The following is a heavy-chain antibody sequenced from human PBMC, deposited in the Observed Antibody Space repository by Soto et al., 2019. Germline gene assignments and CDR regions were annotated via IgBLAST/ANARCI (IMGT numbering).Heavy chain of an antibody. V-gene: IGHV4-59*01. CDR1: GCSISSYY. CDR3: ARGIAAAWPVFDY. CDR2: INYSGST. D-gene: IGHD6-13*01. Sequence: AGTLTLTCTASGCSISSYYWSWIRQAPGKGLEWIGYINYSGSTNYNPSLKRRVTISVDTSKNQFSLKLSSVTAADTAVYYCARGIAAAWPVFDYWGQGTLVTVSS. J-gene: IGHJ4*02.